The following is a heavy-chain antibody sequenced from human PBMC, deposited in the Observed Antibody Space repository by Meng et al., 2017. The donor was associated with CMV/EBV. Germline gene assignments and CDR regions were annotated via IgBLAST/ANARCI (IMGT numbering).Heavy chain of an antibody. V-gene: IGHV4-34*01. CDR2: INHSGST. CDR3: ARGLGRKTHYYYYYGMDV. Sequence: SETLSLTCAVYGGSFSGYYWSWIRQPPGKGLEWIGEINHSGSTNYNPSLKSRVTISVDTSKNQFSLKLSSVTAADTAVYYCARGLGRKTHYYYYYGMDVWGQGTTVTVSS. D-gene: IGHD1-14*01. CDR1: GGSFSGYY. J-gene: IGHJ6*02.